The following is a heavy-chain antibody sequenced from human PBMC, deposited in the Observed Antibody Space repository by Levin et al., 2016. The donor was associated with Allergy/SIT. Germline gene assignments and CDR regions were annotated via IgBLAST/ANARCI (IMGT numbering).Heavy chain of an antibody. Sequence: VRQAPGKGLEWVSVIYSGGSTYYADSVKGRFTISRDTSKNTLYLQMNSLRAEDTAVYYCARAMKSYDILTGYYYYYYMDVWGKGTTVTVSS. D-gene: IGHD3-9*01. CDR3: ARAMKSYDILTGYYYYYYMDV. J-gene: IGHJ6*03. CDR2: IYSGGST. V-gene: IGHV3-53*01.